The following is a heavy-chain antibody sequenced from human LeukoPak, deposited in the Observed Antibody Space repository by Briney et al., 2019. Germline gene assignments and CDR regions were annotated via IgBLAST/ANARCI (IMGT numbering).Heavy chain of an antibody. D-gene: IGHD3-22*01. V-gene: IGHV1-18*01. Sequence: ASVKVSCKASGYTFTSYGISWVRQAPGQGLEWMGWISAYNGNTNYAQKLQGRVTTTTDTSTSTAYMELRSLRSDDTAVYYCARVQYYYDLAPLIDYWGQGTLVTVSS. CDR1: GYTFTSYG. CDR3: ARVQYYYDLAPLIDY. CDR2: ISAYNGNT. J-gene: IGHJ4*02.